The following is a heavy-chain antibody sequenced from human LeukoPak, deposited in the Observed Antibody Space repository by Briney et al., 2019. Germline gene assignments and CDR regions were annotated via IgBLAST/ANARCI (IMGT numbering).Heavy chain of an antibody. V-gene: IGHV3-30*18. Sequence: GGSLRLSCAASGFTFSSYGMHWVRQAPGKGLEWVAVISYDGSNKYYADSAKGRFTISRDNSKNTLYLQMNSLRAEDTAVYYCAKDGSSGWYLDYWGQGTLVTVSS. CDR1: GFTFSSYG. CDR3: AKDGSSGWYLDY. J-gene: IGHJ4*02. CDR2: ISYDGSNK. D-gene: IGHD6-19*01.